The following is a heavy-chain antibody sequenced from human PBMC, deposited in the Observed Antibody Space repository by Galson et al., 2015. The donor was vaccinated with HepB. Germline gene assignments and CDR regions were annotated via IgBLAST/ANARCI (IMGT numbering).Heavy chain of an antibody. CDR3: APHTMRHQLILGSFDS. J-gene: IGHJ4*02. CDR1: GFTFSDYY. Sequence: SLRLSCAASGFTFSDYYMSRIRQAPGKGLGWVSYISSSGRTIYYADSVKGRFTISRDNAKNSLFLQMNSLRAEDPAVYYCAPHTMRHQLILGSFDSCGQGTLSPAAS. D-gene: IGHD1-26*01. V-gene: IGHV3-11*01. CDR2: ISSSGRTI.